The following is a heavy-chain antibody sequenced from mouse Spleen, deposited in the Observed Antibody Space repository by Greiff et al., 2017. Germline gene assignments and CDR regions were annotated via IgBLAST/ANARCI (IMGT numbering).Heavy chain of an antibody. Sequence: EVKLVESGGGLVQPGGSRKLSCAASGFTFSSFGMHWVRQAPEKGLEWVAYISSGSSTIYYADTVKGRFTISRDNPKNTLFLQMTSLRSEDTAMYYCAREGGPFDYWGQGTTLTVSS. V-gene: IGHV5-17*02. CDR2: ISSGSSTI. J-gene: IGHJ2*01. CDR3: AREGGPFDY. CDR1: GFTFSSFG. D-gene: IGHD3-3*01.